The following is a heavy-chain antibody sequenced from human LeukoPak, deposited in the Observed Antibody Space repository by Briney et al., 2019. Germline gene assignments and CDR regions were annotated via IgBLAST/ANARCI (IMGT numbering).Heavy chain of an antibody. CDR1: GFTFSSYG. CDR2: IWYDGSNK. D-gene: IGHD3-22*01. CDR3: AKDSSGYYLDY. V-gene: IGHV3-33*06. J-gene: IGHJ4*02. Sequence: PGRSLRLSCAASGFTFSSYGMHCVRQAPAKGLEWVAVIWYDGSNKYYADSVKGRFTISRDNSKNTLYLQMNSLRAEDTAVYYCAKDSSGYYLDYWGQGTLVTVSS.